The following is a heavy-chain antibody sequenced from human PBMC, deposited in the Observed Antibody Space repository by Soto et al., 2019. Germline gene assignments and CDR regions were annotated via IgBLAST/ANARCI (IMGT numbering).Heavy chain of an antibody. V-gene: IGHV3-15*01. CDR2: LMSKTDGGTT. D-gene: IGHD2-2*01. J-gene: IGHJ4*02. Sequence: EVQLVESGGGLVKPGGSLRLSCAASGFDFSKAWMSWVRQAPGKGLEWVGRLMSKTDGGTTVYAAPVKGRFTISRDDSKNTLYLQMSSLNTEDTAVYYCAAGTGRTDLDYGGQGTLVTVSS. CDR1: GFDFSKAW. CDR3: AAGTGRTDLDY.